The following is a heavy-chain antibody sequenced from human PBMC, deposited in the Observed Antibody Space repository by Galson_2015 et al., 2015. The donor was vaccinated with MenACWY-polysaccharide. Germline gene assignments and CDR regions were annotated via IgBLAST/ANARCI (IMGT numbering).Heavy chain of an antibody. V-gene: IGHV4-61*01. CDR3: AREPTYSGSFGWFDS. J-gene: IGHJ5*01. D-gene: IGHD1-26*01. Sequence: SETLSLTCTVSGDSVTSATYYWSWLRQSPGKGLEWIGYMSYSGSANHNPSLKSRVTISIDTSKNQFSLRLTSATAADTAIYFCAREPTYSGSFGWFDSWGQGTLVTVSS. CDR2: MSYSGSA. CDR1: GDSVTSATYY.